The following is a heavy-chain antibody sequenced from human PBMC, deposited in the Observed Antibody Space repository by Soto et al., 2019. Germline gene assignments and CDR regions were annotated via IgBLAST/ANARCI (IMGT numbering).Heavy chain of an antibody. CDR1: GGSISSGDYY. Sequence: SETLSLTCTVSGGSISSGDYYWSWIRQPPGEGLEWIGNIFYSGSTNYNPSLKSRETISVDTSKNQFSLTLSSVTAADTAVYYCARASKMPTDRGGYFYYGMDVWGQGTTVTVS. CDR2: IFYSGST. V-gene: IGHV4-30-4*01. J-gene: IGHJ6*02. CDR3: ARASKMPTDRGGYFYYGMDV. D-gene: IGHD3-10*01.